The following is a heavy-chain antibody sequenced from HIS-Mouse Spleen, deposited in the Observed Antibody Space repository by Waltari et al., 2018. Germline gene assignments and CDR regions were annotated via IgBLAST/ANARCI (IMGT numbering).Heavy chain of an antibody. Sequence: QVQLVESGGGVVQPGRSLRLSCAASGFTFSSYGMPWVRQGPGKGLEWVAVIWYDGSHKNYADSVKGRFTISRDNSKNTLYLQMNSLRAEDTAVYYCAKGKYYFDYWGQGTLVTVSS. V-gene: IGHV3-33*06. CDR1: GFTFSSYG. CDR3: AKGKYYFDY. J-gene: IGHJ4*02. CDR2: IWYDGSHK.